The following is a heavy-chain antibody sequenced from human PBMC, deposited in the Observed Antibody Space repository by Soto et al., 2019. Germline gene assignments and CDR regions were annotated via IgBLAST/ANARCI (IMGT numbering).Heavy chain of an antibody. Sequence: QVQLVQSGAEVKKPGSSVKVSCKASGGTFSSYAISWVRQAPGQGLEWMGGIIPIFGTANYAQKFQGRVTITADDSTSTAYMELSSLRSEDTAVYYCARASHDYGDYVAVYWGQGTLVTVSS. V-gene: IGHV1-69*01. J-gene: IGHJ4*02. CDR3: ARASHDYGDYVAVY. D-gene: IGHD4-17*01. CDR2: IIPIFGTA. CDR1: GGTFSSYA.